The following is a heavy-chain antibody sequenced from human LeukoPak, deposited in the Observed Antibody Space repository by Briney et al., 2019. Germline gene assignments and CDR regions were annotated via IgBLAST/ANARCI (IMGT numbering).Heavy chain of an antibody. CDR2: MYYSGST. Sequence: SETLSLTCTVSGGSISSYYWSWIRQPPGKGLEWIGYMYYSGSTNYNPSLKSRVTISVDTSKNQFSLKLSSVTAADTAVYYCARSYYNDSSGYRLYFFDYWGQGTLVTVSS. J-gene: IGHJ4*02. V-gene: IGHV4-59*01. CDR3: ARSYYNDSSGYRLYFFDY. D-gene: IGHD3-22*01. CDR1: GGSISSYY.